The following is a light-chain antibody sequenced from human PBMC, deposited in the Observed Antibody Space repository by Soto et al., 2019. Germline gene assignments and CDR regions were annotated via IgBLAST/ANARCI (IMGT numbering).Light chain of an antibody. CDR3: QQSYSTPWT. J-gene: IGKJ1*01. V-gene: IGKV1-39*01. CDR1: QSISSY. Sequence: IHKTQSPSSLSASVQNRVTITFRASQSISSYLNWYQHKPGKAPKLLIYAASSLQSGVPSRFSGSGSGTDVTLTISSLQPEDFATYYCQQSYSTPWTFGQGTKVDI. CDR2: AAS.